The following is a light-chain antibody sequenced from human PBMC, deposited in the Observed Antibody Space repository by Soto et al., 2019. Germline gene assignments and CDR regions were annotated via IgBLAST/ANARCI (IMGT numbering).Light chain of an antibody. V-gene: IGKV3-20*01. CDR3: HQYAHSPLT. CDR2: DAS. CDR1: QSVTNNY. Sequence: EIVLTQSPGPLSLSPGEKATLSCRARQSVTNNYLAWFQPKVGQTPRLLIYDASDRATGITDRFSGSGSGTDFTLTINSLEPEDFAVYYCHQYAHSPLTFGRGTKVEIK. J-gene: IGKJ1*01.